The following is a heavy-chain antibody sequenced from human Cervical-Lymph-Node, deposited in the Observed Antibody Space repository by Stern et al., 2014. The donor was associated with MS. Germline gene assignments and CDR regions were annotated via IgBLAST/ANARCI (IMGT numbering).Heavy chain of an antibody. CDR2: IIPMLDSA. D-gene: IGHD3-10*01. J-gene: IGHJ6*02. V-gene: IGHV1-69*01. Sequence: QVQLVQSGAEVKKPGSSVKVSCKASGGTFSSHAISWVRQARGQGLGWMGGIIPMLDSANLAQKFQGRVTITADESTSTAYMELSSLISEDTAVYYCAREADSGTSYYYHGMGVWGQGTTVTVSS. CDR3: AREADSGTSYYYHGMGV. CDR1: GGTFSSHA.